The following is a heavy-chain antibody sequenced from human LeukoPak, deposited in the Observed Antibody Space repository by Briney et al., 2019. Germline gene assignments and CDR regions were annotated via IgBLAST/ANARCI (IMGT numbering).Heavy chain of an antibody. CDR3: VREDNYYDTSGYGYFAY. Sequence: SETLSLTCTVSGGSISSGGYYWSWIRQSPGKGLEWIGHIYQSGRTNYNPSLRSRLTISIDRSKNQFSLTLNSVTAADTAVYYCVREDNYYDTSGYGYFAYWGQGTLVTVSS. CDR2: IYQSGRT. V-gene: IGHV4-30-2*06. J-gene: IGHJ4*02. D-gene: IGHD3-22*01. CDR1: GGSISSGGYY.